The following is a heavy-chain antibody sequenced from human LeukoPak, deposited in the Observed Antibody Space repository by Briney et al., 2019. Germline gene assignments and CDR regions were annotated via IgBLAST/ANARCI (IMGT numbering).Heavy chain of an antibody. V-gene: IGHV3-11*04. D-gene: IGHD6-13*01. J-gene: IGHJ2*01. CDR1: GFTFSDYY. Sequence: PGGSLRLSCAASGFTFSDYYMSWIRQAPGKGLEWVSYISSSGNTIYYADSVRGRFTISRDNAKNSLSLQMNSLRAEDTAVYYCARGGPIAAAVREGNWYFDLWGRGTLVTVSS. CDR3: ARGGPIAAAVREGNWYFDL. CDR2: ISSSGNTI.